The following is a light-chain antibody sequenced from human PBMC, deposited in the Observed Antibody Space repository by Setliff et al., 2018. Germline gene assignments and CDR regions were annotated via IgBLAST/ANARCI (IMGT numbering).Light chain of an antibody. CDR2: DVS. CDR3: FSYTSSSSYV. V-gene: IGLV2-14*03. Sequence: QSVLTQPASVSGSPGQSITISCTGSSSDVGAYDYVSWYQHHPGRAPKFMIYDVSKRPSGVSNRFSGSKSGNTASLTTSGLQAEDEADYYCFSYTSSSSYVFGSGTKVTVL. CDR1: SSDVGAYDY. J-gene: IGLJ1*01.